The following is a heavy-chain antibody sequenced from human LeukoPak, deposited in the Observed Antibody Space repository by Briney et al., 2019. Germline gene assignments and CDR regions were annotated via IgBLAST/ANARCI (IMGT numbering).Heavy chain of an antibody. Sequence: PSQTLSLTCTVSGGSISSGSYYWSWIRQPAGKGLEWIGRIYTSGSTNYNPSLKSRVTISVDTSKNQFSLRLSSVTAADTAVYYCARPKPDFDIWGQGIMVTVSS. CDR3: ARPKPDFDI. CDR1: GGSISSGSYY. CDR2: IYTSGST. J-gene: IGHJ3*02. V-gene: IGHV4-61*02.